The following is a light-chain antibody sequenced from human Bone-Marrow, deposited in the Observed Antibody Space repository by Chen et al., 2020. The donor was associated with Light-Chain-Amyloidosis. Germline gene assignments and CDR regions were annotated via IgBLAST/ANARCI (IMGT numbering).Light chain of an antibody. CDR1: SGSVSTNYY. CDR3: VLYVGSGIWV. Sequence: QTVVPQEPSFSVSPGGPVTLTCGLSSGSVSTNYYPAWYQQTPGQAPRTLIYSTNTRSSGVPDRFSGSILGNKAALTITGAQADDESDYYCVLYVGSGIWVFGGGTKLTVL. CDR2: STN. V-gene: IGLV8-61*01. J-gene: IGLJ3*02.